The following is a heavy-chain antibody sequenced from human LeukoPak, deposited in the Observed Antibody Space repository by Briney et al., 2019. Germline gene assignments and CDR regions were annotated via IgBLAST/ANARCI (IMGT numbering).Heavy chain of an antibody. V-gene: IGHV6-1*01. CDR2: TYYRSGWHN. J-gene: IGHJ1*01. Sequence: SQTLSLTCAISGDSVSGNIATWNWIRQSPSRGLEWLGRTYYRSGWHNVYAESVKSRITINPDTSKNQFSLLLNSVTPEDTAVYYCAKSGSYLEYLQHWGQGTPVTVSS. CDR1: GDSVSGNIAT. CDR3: AKSGSYLEYLQH. D-gene: IGHD1-26*01.